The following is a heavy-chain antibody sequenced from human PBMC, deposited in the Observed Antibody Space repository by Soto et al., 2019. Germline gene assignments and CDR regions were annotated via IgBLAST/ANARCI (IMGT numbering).Heavy chain of an antibody. Sequence: QVQLVQSGAEVKKPGSSVKVFCKASGGTFSNYTISWVRQAPGQGLEWMGGIIPVFGTTDCEQKFQGRVTITADGSTSTAYMKLSSLRSADTAVYYCARSSPYIVVRKPTGNQDYYGMDVWGQGTTVTVSS. CDR1: GGTFSNYT. D-gene: IGHD2-2*01. V-gene: IGHV1-69*01. CDR3: ARSSPYIVVRKPTGNQDYYGMDV. CDR2: IIPVFGTT. J-gene: IGHJ6*02.